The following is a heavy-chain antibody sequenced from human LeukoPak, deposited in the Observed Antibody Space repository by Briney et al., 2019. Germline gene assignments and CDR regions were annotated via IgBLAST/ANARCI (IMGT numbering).Heavy chain of an antibody. V-gene: IGHV3-21*03. CDR3: ARVRGDYYGSGSYYTFDY. Sequence: GGSLRPSCAASGFTFSSYSMNWVRQAPGKGLEWVSSISSSSSYIYYADSVKGRFTISRDNAKNSLYLQMNSLRAEDTAVYYCARVRGDYYGSGSYYTFDYWGQGTLVTVSS. J-gene: IGHJ4*02. CDR1: GFTFSSYS. CDR2: ISSSSSYI. D-gene: IGHD3-10*01.